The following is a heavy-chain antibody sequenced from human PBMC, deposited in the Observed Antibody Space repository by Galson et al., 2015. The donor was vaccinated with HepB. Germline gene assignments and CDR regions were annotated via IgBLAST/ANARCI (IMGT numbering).Heavy chain of an antibody. J-gene: IGHJ4*02. Sequence: SLRLSCATSGFIFKNHAMTWVRQAPGKGLEWVSSISGSGAFTYYADSVKGRFTISRDNSKNMVHLQMNNLRAEDTAFYYCAKDSVSGSYLPTYFDSWGQGTLVTVSP. CDR3: AKDSVSGSYLPTYFDS. CDR2: ISGSGAFT. D-gene: IGHD1-26*01. V-gene: IGHV3-23*01. CDR1: GFIFKNHA.